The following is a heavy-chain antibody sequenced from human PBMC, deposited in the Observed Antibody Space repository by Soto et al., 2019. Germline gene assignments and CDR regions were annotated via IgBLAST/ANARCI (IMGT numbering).Heavy chain of an antibody. CDR3: ARGRTVRNYADDSSDYFYFFDY. D-gene: IGHD3-22*01. CDR1: GDSISTFY. J-gene: IGHJ4*02. Sequence: SETLSLTCTVSGDSISTFYWGWMRQSPGKELEWIGYVYYTGSTNYNPSLKSRATISVDRSKNQFSLKLTSANAADTAVYYCARGRTVRNYADDSSDYFYFFDYWGQGTQVTVSS. V-gene: IGHV4-59*01. CDR2: VYYTGST.